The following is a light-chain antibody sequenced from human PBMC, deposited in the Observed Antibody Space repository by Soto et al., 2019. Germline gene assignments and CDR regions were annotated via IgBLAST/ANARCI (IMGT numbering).Light chain of an antibody. CDR3: QQRSNWPPES. CDR2: DAS. V-gene: IGKV3-11*01. CDR1: QSVSSY. J-gene: IGKJ5*01. Sequence: EIVLTQSPATLSLSPGERATLSCRASQSVSSYLAWYQQKPGQAPRLLXYDASNRATGIPARFSGSGSGTDLTLTISSLEPEDFAVYYCQQRSNWPPESFGQGTRLEIK.